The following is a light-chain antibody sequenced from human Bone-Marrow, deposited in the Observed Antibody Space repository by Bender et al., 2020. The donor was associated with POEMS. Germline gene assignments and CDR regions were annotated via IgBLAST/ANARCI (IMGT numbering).Light chain of an antibody. CDR2: QDI. CDR1: KLGNKY. J-gene: IGLJ2*01. CDR3: QTWGKGTYAV. Sequence: SYELTQPPSVSVSPGQTASITCSGDKLGNKYACWYQQKPGQSPVLVIYQDIKRPSGIPERFSGSNSGNTATLTISGTQATDEADYYCQTWGKGTYAVFGGGTKLTVL. V-gene: IGLV3-1*01.